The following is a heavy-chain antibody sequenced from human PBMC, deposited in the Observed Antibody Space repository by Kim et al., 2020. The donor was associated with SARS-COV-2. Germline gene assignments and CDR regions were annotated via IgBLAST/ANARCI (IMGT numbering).Heavy chain of an antibody. V-gene: IGHV3-11*06. CDR3: ARGIFGVVITSYYYYYYMDV. D-gene: IGHD3-3*01. J-gene: IGHJ6*03. Sequence: RFTISRDNAKNSLYLQMNSLRAEDTAVYYCARGIFGVVITSYYYYYYMDVWGKGTTVTVSS.